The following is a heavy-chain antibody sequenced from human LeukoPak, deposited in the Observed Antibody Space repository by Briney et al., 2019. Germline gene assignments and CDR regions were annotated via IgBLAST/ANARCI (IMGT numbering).Heavy chain of an antibody. CDR3: EANAGQDDY. V-gene: IGHV3-9*01. CDR2: ISWNSGSI. Sequence: PSGGSLRLSCAASGFTFDDYAMHWVRQAPGKGLEWVSGISWNSGSIGYADSVKGRFTISRDNAKNSLYLQMNSLRAEDTAVYYCEANAGQDDYWGQGTLVTVSS. D-gene: IGHD4/OR15-4a*01. J-gene: IGHJ4*02. CDR1: GFTFDDYA.